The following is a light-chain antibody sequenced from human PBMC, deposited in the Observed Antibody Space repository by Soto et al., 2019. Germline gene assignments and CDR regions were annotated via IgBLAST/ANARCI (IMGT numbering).Light chain of an antibody. Sequence: DIPMTQSPSTLSASAGDRVTITCRASQTITNWLAWYQQKPGKAPKLLIYRASSLESGVPSRFSGSGSGTEFTLTISSLQPDDFATYYCQQYNSYPLTFGGGTKVEIK. CDR3: QQYNSYPLT. CDR1: QTITNW. J-gene: IGKJ4*01. V-gene: IGKV1-5*03. CDR2: RAS.